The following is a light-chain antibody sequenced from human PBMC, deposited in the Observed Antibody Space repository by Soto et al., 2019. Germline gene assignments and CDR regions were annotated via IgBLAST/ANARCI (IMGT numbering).Light chain of an antibody. V-gene: IGKV1-5*01. CDR3: QQNNRDPWT. CDR1: RGIXRW. Sequence: IQVTQCPSTLSASAGDTVTIACRASRGIXRWFAWYEKKPGKAPRVPXADASTLERGGPSRFSGSGSGTEFTLTITGLQPDDFSIYHCQQNNRDPWTFGQGTKVDIK. J-gene: IGKJ1*01. CDR2: DAS.